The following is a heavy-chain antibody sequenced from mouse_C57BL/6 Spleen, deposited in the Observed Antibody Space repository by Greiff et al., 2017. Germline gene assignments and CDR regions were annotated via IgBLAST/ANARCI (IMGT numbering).Heavy chain of an antibody. CDR1: GFSLTSYG. CDR3: AKNWEGPGYFDY. J-gene: IGHJ2*01. D-gene: IGHD4-1*01. Sequence: VQLQESGPGLVQPSQRLSITCTVSGFSLTSYGVHWVRQSPGKGLEWLGVIWRGGSTDYNAAFMSRLSITEDNSKSQVFCKMNSLQADDTAIYYCAKNWEGPGYFDYWGQGTTLTVSS. V-gene: IGHV2-5*01. CDR2: IWRGGST.